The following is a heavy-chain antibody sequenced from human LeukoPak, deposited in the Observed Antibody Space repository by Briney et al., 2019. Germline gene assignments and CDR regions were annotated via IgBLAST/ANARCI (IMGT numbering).Heavy chain of an antibody. CDR3: ARNARWQQLGTFDY. J-gene: IGHJ4*02. CDR2: IKQDGSEK. Sequence: GGFLRLSCAASGFTFSSYWMSWVRQAPAKGLEWVANIKQDGSEKYYVDSVKGRFTISRDNAKNSLYLQMNSLRAEDTAVYYCARNARWQQLGTFDYWGQGTLVTVSS. V-gene: IGHV3-7*01. D-gene: IGHD6-13*01. CDR1: GFTFSSYW.